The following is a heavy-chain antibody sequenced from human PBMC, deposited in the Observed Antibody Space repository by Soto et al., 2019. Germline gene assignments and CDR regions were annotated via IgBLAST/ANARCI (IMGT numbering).Heavy chain of an antibody. CDR2: IFSNDEK. D-gene: IGHD3-9*01. V-gene: IGHV2-26*01. CDR1: GFTFSSYA. J-gene: IGHJ4*02. Sequence: ESGGGLVQPGGSLRLSCAASGFTFSSYAMSWVRQAPGKALEWLAHIFSNDEKSYSTSLKSRLTISKDTSKSQVVLTMTNMDPVDTATYYCARIQDYDILTGYYASLDYWGQGTLVTVSS. CDR3: ARIQDYDILTGYYASLDY.